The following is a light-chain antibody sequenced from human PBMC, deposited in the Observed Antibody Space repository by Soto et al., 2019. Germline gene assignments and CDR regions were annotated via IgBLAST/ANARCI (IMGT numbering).Light chain of an antibody. CDR3: CSYAGSYTLGV. Sequence: QLVLTQPRSVSGSPGQSVTISCTGTSSDVGGYNYVSWYQQHPGKAPKLMIYDVSKRPSGVPDRFSGSKSGNTASLTISGLQAEDEADYYCCSYAGSYTLGVFGTGTKLTVL. J-gene: IGLJ1*01. CDR2: DVS. CDR1: SSDVGGYNY. V-gene: IGLV2-11*01.